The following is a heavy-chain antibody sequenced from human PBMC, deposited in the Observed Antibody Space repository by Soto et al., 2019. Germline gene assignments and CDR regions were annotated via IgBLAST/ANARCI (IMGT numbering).Heavy chain of an antibody. V-gene: IGHV4-59*01. CDR2: IYYSGST. J-gene: IGHJ4*02. CDR3: ARLSYYGSGSLGDPLFDY. Sequence: SETLYLTCTVSGGSISSYYWSWIRQPPGKGLEWIGYIYYSGSTNYNPSLKSRVTISVDTSKNQFSLKLSSVTAADTAVYYCARLSYYGSGSLGDPLFDYWGQGTLVTVS. CDR1: GGSISSYY. D-gene: IGHD3-10*01.